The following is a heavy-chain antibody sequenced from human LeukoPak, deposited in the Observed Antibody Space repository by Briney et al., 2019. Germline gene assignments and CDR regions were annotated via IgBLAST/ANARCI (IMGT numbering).Heavy chain of an antibody. J-gene: IGHJ5*02. CDR3: ARAFYGSGSYPINWFDP. V-gene: IGHV2-70*11. CDR2: IDWDDDK. D-gene: IGHD3-10*01. Sequence: SGPALVKPTQTLTLTCTFSGFSLSTSGMCVSWIRQPPGKALEWLARIDWDDDKYYSTSLKTRLTISKDTSKNQVVLTMTNMDPVDTATYYCARAFYGSGSYPINWFDPWGQGTLVTVSS. CDR1: GFSLSTSGMC.